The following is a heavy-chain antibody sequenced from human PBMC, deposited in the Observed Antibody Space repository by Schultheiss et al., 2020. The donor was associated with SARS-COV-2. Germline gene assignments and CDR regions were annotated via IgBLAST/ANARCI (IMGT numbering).Heavy chain of an antibody. D-gene: IGHD2-15*01. J-gene: IGHJ6*03. CDR3: ARVAEACRGGSCYLGNWDKYSYMDV. V-gene: IGHV4-4*07. Sequence: SETLSLTCTVSGGSISSYYWSWIRQPAGKGLEWIGRIYTSGSTNYNPSLKSRVTISVDTSKNQFSLKLNSVTAADTAVYYCARVAEACRGGSCYLGNWDKYSYMDVWGKGTAVTVSS. CDR2: IYTSGST. CDR1: GGSISSYY.